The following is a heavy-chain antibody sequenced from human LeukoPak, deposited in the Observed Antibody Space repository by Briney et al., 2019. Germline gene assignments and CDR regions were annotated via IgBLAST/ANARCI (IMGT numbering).Heavy chain of an antibody. CDR2: IWNDGSKK. Sequence: GGSLRLSCAASGFTLSDHGMHWVRQAPGKGLEWVAVIWNDGSKKYYGDSVKGRFTISRDTSKNALDLQMDSLRVEDTAVYYCARSTRGDSNGQGDDLDIWGQGTMVTVSA. D-gene: IGHD3-22*01. CDR1: GFTLSDHG. J-gene: IGHJ3*02. CDR3: ARSTRGDSNGQGDDLDI. V-gene: IGHV3-33*01.